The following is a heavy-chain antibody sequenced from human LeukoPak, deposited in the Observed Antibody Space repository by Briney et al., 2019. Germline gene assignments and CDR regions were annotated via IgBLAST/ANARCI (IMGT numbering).Heavy chain of an antibody. D-gene: IGHD3-16*02. Sequence: SETLSLTCTVSGGSISSYYWSWIRQPPGKGLEWIGYIYYSGSTNYNPSLKSRVTISVDTSKNQFSLKLSSVTAADTAVYYCARISSLGDYVWGSYRYGESYFDYWGQRTLVTVSS. CDR3: ARISSLGDYVWGSYRYGESYFDY. CDR1: GGSISSYY. CDR2: IYYSGST. V-gene: IGHV4-59*08. J-gene: IGHJ4*02.